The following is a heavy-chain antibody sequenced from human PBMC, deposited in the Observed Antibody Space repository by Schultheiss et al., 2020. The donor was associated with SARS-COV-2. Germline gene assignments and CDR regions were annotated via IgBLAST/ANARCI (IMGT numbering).Heavy chain of an antibody. V-gene: IGHV4-34*01. Sequence: SETLSLTCADYGGSFSGYYWSWIRQPPGKGLEWIGEINHSGSTNYNPSLKSRVTISVDTSKNQFSLKLSSVTAADTAVYYCARLTGYSNYARRGYYYYYYGMDVWGQGTTVTVSS. J-gene: IGHJ6*02. D-gene: IGHD4-11*01. CDR2: INHSGST. CDR3: ARLTGYSNYARRGYYYYYYGMDV. CDR1: GGSFSGYY.